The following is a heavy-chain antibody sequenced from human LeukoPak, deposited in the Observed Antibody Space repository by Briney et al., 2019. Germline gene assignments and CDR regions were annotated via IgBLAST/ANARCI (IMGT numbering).Heavy chain of an antibody. CDR2: IDNDGTNT. Sequence: GGSLRLSCAASGFIFGGYWMHWVRQTPGKGLVWVSHIDNDGTNTGYADSVKGPFTISRDNARNTVYLEMNSLRVEDTAVYYCARGYSTALYFFDYWGQGTLVTVSS. V-gene: IGHV3-74*01. CDR3: ARGYSTALYFFDY. J-gene: IGHJ4*02. D-gene: IGHD5-12*01. CDR1: GFIFGGYW.